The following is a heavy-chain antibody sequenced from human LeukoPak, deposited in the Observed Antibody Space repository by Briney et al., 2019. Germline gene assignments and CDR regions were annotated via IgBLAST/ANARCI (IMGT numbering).Heavy chain of an antibody. Sequence: SETLSLTCTVSGGSISSSNHYWAWIRQPPGKGLEWIGSIYYSGSTYYNPSLKSQVTISVDTSKNQFSLKLTSLTAADTALYDCARLGDAYNLLLDYWGQGTLVTVSS. CDR2: IYYSGST. V-gene: IGHV4-39*01. CDR3: ARLGDAYNLLLDY. D-gene: IGHD5-24*01. J-gene: IGHJ4*02. CDR1: GGSISSSNHY.